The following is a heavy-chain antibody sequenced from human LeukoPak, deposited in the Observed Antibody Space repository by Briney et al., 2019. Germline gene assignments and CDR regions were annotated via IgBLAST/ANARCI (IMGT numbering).Heavy chain of an antibody. CDR1: GGSISTTNYY. V-gene: IGHV4-39*01. CDR2: IYSSGNT. D-gene: IGHD3-3*01. J-gene: IGHJ5*02. Sequence: SETLSLTCTVSGGSISTTNYYWGWISQPPGRDLEWIGSIYSSGNTYYNPSLESRVTISVDTSKNQLSLKLTSATAADTSVYYCARHSGLRSPFDPWGQGTLVTVSS. CDR3: ARHSGLRSPFDP.